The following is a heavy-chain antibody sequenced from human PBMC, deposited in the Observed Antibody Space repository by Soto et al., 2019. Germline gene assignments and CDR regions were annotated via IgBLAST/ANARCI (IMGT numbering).Heavy chain of an antibody. J-gene: IGHJ4*02. CDR2: INPYNGKT. D-gene: IGHD6-19*01. CDR3: ARGSDALGW. V-gene: IGHV1-18*01. CDR1: GYTFTSYG. Sequence: QVQLVQSGAEVKKPGASVKVSCKASGYTFTSYGITWVRQATGQGLERMGWINPYNGKTNYGQKFQGRVSMTTDTSPSAEYMEVRSLRSDDTAIYYCARGSDALGWWGQGTLVTVSS.